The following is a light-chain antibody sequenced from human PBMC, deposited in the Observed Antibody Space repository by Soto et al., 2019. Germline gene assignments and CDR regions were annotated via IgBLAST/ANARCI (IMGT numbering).Light chain of an antibody. Sequence: DIQLTQSPSFLSASVGDRVTITCRASQGISSHLAWYQQKPGKAPNLLIYVISSLQSGVPSRFSGSGSGTEFTLTISSLQPEDVATYYCQQLNTSPITFGQGTRLEI. CDR3: QQLNTSPIT. J-gene: IGKJ5*01. CDR2: VIS. V-gene: IGKV1-9*01. CDR1: QGISSH.